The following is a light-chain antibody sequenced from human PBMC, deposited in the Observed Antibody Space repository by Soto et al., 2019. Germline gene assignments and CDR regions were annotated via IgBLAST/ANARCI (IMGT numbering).Light chain of an antibody. V-gene: IGKV1-5*03. Sequence: IEMAQPPSTLSGSVGYRATVTCRASQNISSWLAGYQQKPGKAPKLLIYKASTLKIGGQSRLSGSGPGTEFMLTISSMQYDDVATNYCQHYNSYSEAFGQGTKVDIK. CDR1: QNISSW. J-gene: IGKJ1*01. CDR2: KAS. CDR3: QHYNSYSEA.